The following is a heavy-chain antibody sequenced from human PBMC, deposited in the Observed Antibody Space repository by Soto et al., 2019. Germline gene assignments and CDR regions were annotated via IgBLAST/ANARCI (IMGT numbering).Heavy chain of an antibody. CDR1: GDSVRNQY. V-gene: IGHV4-4*09. D-gene: IGHD3-16*01. CDR2: IYRSGST. J-gene: IGHJ6*04. CDR3: ARTLDYGQMDV. Sequence: QVQMQESGPGLVKPSETLSLTCTVSGDSVRNQYWSWIRRPPGRGLEWIGYIYRSGSTKYNPSLKSRLTISVDTSKNQFSLKLSSVTAADTAVYYCARTLDYGQMDVWGKGTTVTVSS.